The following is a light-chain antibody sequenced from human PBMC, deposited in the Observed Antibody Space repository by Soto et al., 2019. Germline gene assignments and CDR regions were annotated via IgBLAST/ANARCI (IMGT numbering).Light chain of an antibody. V-gene: IGLV1-44*01. J-gene: IGLJ1*01. CDR1: SSNIGSNA. Sequence: QSVLTQPPSASGTPGQRVTISCSGSSSNIGSNAVNWYQQLPGTAPKLLIYNTNQRPSGAPDRFSGSKSGTSASLAISGLQSEDEADYFCCSYAGGYTYLFGTGTKVTVL. CDR3: CSYAGGYTYL. CDR2: NTN.